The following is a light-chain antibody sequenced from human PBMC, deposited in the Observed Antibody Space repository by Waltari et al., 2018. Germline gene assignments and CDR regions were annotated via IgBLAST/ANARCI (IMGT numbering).Light chain of an antibody. V-gene: IGLV4-69*01. CDR1: SGHSSNV. CDR2: VNSDGSH. CDR3: QTGGHGTWV. Sequence: QLVLTQSPSASASLGASVKLTCTLSSGHSSNVIAWLQQRPGKGPRYLMKVNSDGSHSKGDEIPDRFSGSSSGAERYLPISNLQSEEEADYFCQTGGHGTWVFGGGTTLTVL. J-gene: IGLJ3*02.